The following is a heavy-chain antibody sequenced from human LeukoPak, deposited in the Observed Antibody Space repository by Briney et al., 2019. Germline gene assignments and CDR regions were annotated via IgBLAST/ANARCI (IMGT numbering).Heavy chain of an antibody. J-gene: IGHJ4*02. CDR2: ISGSGGST. Sequence: GGSLRLSCAASGFTFNTYTMNWVRQAPGKGLEWVSAISGSGGSTYYADSVKGRFTISRDNSKNTLYLQMNSLRAEDTAVYYCAKGELPHGFDYWGQGTLVTVSS. D-gene: IGHD1-26*01. CDR3: AKGELPHGFDY. CDR1: GFTFNTYT. V-gene: IGHV3-23*01.